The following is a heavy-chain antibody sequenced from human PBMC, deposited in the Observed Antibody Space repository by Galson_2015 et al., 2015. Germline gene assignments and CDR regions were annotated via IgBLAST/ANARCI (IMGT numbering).Heavy chain of an antibody. D-gene: IGHD3-16*02. V-gene: IGHV4-31*03. CDR1: GGSISSGGYY. CDR3: ARASKRHHHPSYVWGSYRYPYYFDY. J-gene: IGHJ4*02. CDR2: IYYSGST. Sequence: TLSLTCTVSGGSISSGGYYWSWIRQHPGKGLEWIGYIYYSGSTYYNPSLKSRVTISVDTSKNQFSLKLSSVTAADTAVYYCARASKRHHHPSYVWGSYRYPYYFDYWGQGTLVTVSS.